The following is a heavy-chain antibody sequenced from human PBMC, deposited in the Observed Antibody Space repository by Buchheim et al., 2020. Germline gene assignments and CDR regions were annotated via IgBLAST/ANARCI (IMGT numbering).Heavy chain of an antibody. CDR2: ISSSGST. V-gene: IGHV4-59*01. J-gene: IGHJ5*02. CDR3: ARDPYRTNWFDP. Sequence: QVQLQESGPGLVKPSETLSLTCTVSGCSISSYYWSWIRQPPGKGLEWIGDISSSGSTNYNPSLKSRVTISVDTSKNQFSLNLSSVTAADTAVYYCARDPYRTNWFDPWGQGTL. CDR1: GCSISSYY. D-gene: IGHD3-16*02.